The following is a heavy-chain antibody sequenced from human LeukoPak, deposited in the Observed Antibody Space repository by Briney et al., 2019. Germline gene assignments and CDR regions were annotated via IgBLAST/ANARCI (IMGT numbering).Heavy chain of an antibody. D-gene: IGHD6-13*01. CDR1: GYTFTSYY. CDR3: ARANRHRRAAAGTGYFDY. CDR2: INPSGGST. V-gene: IGHV1-46*01. Sequence: ASVKVSCKASGYTFTSYYMHWVRQAPGQGLEWMGIINPSGGSTSYAQKFQGRVTMTRDMSTSTVYMELSSLRSEDTAVSYCARANRHRRAAAGTGYFDYWGQGTLVTVSS. J-gene: IGHJ4*02.